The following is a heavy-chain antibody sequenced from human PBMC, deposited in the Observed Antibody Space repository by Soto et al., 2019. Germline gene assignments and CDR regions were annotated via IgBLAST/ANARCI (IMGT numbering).Heavy chain of an antibody. CDR2: IYYSGST. Sequence: PSETLSLTCTFSGGSISSYYGSWIRQPPGKGLEWIGYIYYSGSTNYNPSLKSRVTISVDTSKNQFSLKLSSVTAADTAVYYCAREGLAGWFDPWGQGTLVTVSS. D-gene: IGHD6-19*01. V-gene: IGHV4-59*01. CDR3: AREGLAGWFDP. J-gene: IGHJ5*02. CDR1: GGSISSYY.